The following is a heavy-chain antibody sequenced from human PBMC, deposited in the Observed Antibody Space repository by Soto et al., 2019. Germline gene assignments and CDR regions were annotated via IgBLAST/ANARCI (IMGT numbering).Heavy chain of an antibody. CDR1: GGSISSGGYY. CDR3: ATPFPREVRGVRAS. V-gene: IGHV4-31*03. J-gene: IGHJ5*02. CDR2: IYYSGST. Sequence: SETLSLTCTVSGGSISSGGYYWSWIRQHPGKGLEWIGYIYYSGSTYYNPSLKSRVTISVDTSKNQFSLKLSSVTAADTAVYYCATPFPREVRGVRASWGQGTLVTVSS. D-gene: IGHD3-10*01.